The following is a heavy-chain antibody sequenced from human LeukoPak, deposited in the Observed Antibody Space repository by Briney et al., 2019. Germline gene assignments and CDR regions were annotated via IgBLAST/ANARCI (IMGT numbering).Heavy chain of an antibody. J-gene: IGHJ4*02. CDR1: GFTFSSYS. V-gene: IGHV3-21*01. Sequence: GGSLRLSCAASGFTFSSYSMNWVRQAPGKGLEWVSSISSSSSYICYADSVKGRFTISRDNAKNSLYLQMNSLRAEDTAVYYCARVMPRPYWGQGTLVTVSS. D-gene: IGHD2-2*01. CDR2: ISSSSSYI. CDR3: ARVMPRPY.